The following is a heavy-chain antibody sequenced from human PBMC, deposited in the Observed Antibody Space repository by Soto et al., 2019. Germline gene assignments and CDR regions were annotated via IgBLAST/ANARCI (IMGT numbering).Heavy chain of an antibody. J-gene: IGHJ5*02. CDR2: ISYDGSNK. CDR3: AKGGQWLVRTAGFDP. D-gene: IGHD6-19*01. CDR1: GFTFSSYG. V-gene: IGHV3-30*18. Sequence: QVQLVESGGGVVQPGRSLRLCCAASGFTFSSYGMHWVRQAPGKGLEWVAVISYDGSNKYYADSVKGRFTISRDNSKNTLYLQMNSLRAEDTAVYYCAKGGQWLVRTAGFDPWGQGTLVTVSS.